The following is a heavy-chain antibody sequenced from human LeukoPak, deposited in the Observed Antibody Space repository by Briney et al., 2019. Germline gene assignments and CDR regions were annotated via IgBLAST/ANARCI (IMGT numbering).Heavy chain of an antibody. D-gene: IGHD3-9*01. CDR2: IVVGSGNT. CDR3: AADPPTGRDYNYYYGMDV. Sequence: GTSVKVSCKASGFTFTSSAVQWVRQARGQRLEWIGWIVVGSGNTNYAQKFQERVTITRDMSTSTAYMELSSLRSEDTAVYYCAADPPTGRDYNYYYGMDVWGKGTTVTVSS. V-gene: IGHV1-58*01. J-gene: IGHJ6*04. CDR1: GFTFTSSA.